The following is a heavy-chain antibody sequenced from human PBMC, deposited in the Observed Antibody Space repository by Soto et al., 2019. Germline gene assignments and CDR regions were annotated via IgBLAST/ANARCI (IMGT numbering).Heavy chain of an antibody. D-gene: IGHD3-9*01. V-gene: IGHV3-30*03. CDR1: GFIFSNYA. CDR3: ARDVTDYVLDV. Sequence: QMQLMESGGGMVQPGNSLRLSCAASGFIFSNYAMHWVRQAPGKGLEWVALISYDGRYIYYADSVKGRFAISRDNSKNTVDLLMNSLRREDTAVYYCARDVTDYVLDVWGQGTTVNVSS. J-gene: IGHJ6*02. CDR2: ISYDGRYI.